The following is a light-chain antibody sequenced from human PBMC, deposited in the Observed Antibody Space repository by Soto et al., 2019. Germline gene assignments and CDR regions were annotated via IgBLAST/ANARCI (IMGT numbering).Light chain of an antibody. J-gene: IGLJ2*01. CDR3: QSYDSSLSGSV. CDR2: GNS. CDR1: SSNIGAGYD. V-gene: IGLV1-40*01. Sequence: SVLTQPPSVSGAPGQRVTLSCTGSSSNIGAGYDVHWYQQLPGTAPKLLIYGNSNRPSGVPDRFSGSKSGTSASLAITGLQAEDEADYYCQSYDSSLSGSVFGGGTKLTVL.